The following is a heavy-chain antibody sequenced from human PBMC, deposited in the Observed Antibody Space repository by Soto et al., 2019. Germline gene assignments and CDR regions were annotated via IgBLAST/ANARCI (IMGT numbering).Heavy chain of an antibody. Sequence: QVQLVQSGAEVKKPGSSVKVSCKASGGTFSSYTISWVRQAPGQGLEWMGRIIPILGIANYAQKFQGRVTNTAEKSTSTAYMELSSLRSEDTAVYYCASGGVDTAMVEYFDYWGQGTLVTVSS. CDR1: GGTFSSYT. CDR2: IIPILGIA. V-gene: IGHV1-69*02. CDR3: ASGGVDTAMVEYFDY. D-gene: IGHD5-18*01. J-gene: IGHJ4*02.